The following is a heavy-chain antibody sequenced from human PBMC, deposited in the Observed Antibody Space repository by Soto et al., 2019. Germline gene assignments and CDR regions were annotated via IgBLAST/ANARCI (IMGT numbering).Heavy chain of an antibody. CDR3: ARDRQPSSYIGLDV. Sequence: GGSLRLSCAASGFTFSDHFMDWVRQAPGKAPEWLSHISGDSNTVYYADSVKGRFTISRDNARKSLFLQMDNLRAEDTALYYCARDRQPSSYIGLDVWGHGTTVTVSS. CDR1: GFTFSDHF. V-gene: IGHV3-11*01. D-gene: IGHD1-1*01. J-gene: IGHJ6*02. CDR2: ISGDSNTV.